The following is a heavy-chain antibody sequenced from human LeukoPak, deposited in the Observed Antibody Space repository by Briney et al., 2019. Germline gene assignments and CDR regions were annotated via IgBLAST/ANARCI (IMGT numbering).Heavy chain of an antibody. CDR2: IYYSGRT. D-gene: IGHD4-11*01. CDR3: ARGFYSPHY. Sequence: SETLSLTCTVSGGSISSDYWSWIRQPPGKGLEWIGYIYYSGRTYYNRSLKSRITISVDTSKNQFSLKLSSVTAADTAVYYCARGFYSPHYWGQGTLVSVSS. CDR1: GGSISSDY. J-gene: IGHJ4*02. V-gene: IGHV4-59*01.